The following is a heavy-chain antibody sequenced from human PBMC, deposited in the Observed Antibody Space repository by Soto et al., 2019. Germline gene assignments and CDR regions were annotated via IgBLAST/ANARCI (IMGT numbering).Heavy chain of an antibody. D-gene: IGHD6-13*01. CDR2: IYSGGST. V-gene: IGHV3-53*04. J-gene: IGHJ5*02. CDR3: ARIIAAAGTRPWFDP. Sequence: GGSLRLSCAASGFTVSSNYMSWVRQAPGKGLEWVSVIYSGGSTYYADSVKGRFTISRHNSKNTLYLQMNSLRAEDTAVYYCARIIAAAGTRPWFDPWGQGTLVTVSS. CDR1: GFTVSSNY.